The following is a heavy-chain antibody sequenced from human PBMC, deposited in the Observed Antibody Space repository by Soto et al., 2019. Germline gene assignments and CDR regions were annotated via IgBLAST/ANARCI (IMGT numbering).Heavy chain of an antibody. D-gene: IGHD3-10*01. CDR2: MYYSGST. J-gene: IGHJ4*02. Sequence: QVQLQESGPGLVKPSQTLSLTCTVSGGAISSGGYYWSWIRQHPGKCLEWIGNMYYSGSTYYNPSLKCRDTKTVNTSKNPFSLKLSSVTAADTGVYYCARGDMVRGVTQFDYWGQGTLVTVSS. CDR3: ARGDMVRGVTQFDY. CDR1: GGAISSGGYY. V-gene: IGHV4-31*03.